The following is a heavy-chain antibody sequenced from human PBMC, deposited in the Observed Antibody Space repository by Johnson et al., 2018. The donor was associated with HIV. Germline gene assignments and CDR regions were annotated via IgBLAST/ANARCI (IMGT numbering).Heavy chain of an antibody. CDR1: GFTFSDYY. Sequence: QVQLVESGGGLVQPGGSLRLSCAPSGFTFSDYYMSWMRQAPGQGLEWVSYISSSGSTIFYADSVKGRFTISRDNAKNSLYLQMNSLRAEDTAVYYCARIPGSGWEHDAFDIWGQGTMVTVSS. CDR3: ARIPGSGWEHDAFDI. V-gene: IGHV3-11*04. D-gene: IGHD6-19*01. CDR2: ISSSGSTI. J-gene: IGHJ3*02.